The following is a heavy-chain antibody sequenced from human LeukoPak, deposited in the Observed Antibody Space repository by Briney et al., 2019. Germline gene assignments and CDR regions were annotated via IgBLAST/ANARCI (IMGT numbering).Heavy chain of an antibody. Sequence: PGGSLRLSCSASGFNFSSHAMTWVRQAPGKGLEWVSALRGRGDYKYYADSVKGRFTISRDNAKKTLYLQMNSLRAEDTAVYYCAKMSGYRATYPPDYWGQGALVTVSS. J-gene: IGHJ4*02. CDR1: GFNFSSHA. D-gene: IGHD1-26*01. V-gene: IGHV3-23*01. CDR2: LRGRGDYK. CDR3: AKMSGYRATYPPDY.